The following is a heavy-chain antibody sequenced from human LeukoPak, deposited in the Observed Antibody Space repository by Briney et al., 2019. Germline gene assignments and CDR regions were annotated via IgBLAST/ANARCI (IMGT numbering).Heavy chain of an antibody. D-gene: IGHD3-22*01. Sequence: GESLKISCKGSGYSFTSYWIGWVRPMPGKGLEWMGIIYPGDSDTRYSPSYQGQVTISVDKSINTAYLQWNTLKSSDTAIYYCARRLSYYDIRSMGPLGDALDIWGQGTMVTVSS. CDR1: GYSFTSYW. CDR3: ARRLSYYDIRSMGPLGDALDI. V-gene: IGHV5-51*01. J-gene: IGHJ3*02. CDR2: IYPGDSDT.